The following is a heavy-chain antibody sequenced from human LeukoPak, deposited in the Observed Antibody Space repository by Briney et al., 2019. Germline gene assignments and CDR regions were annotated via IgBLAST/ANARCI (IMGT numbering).Heavy chain of an antibody. D-gene: IGHD4-17*01. V-gene: IGHV3-33*01. CDR2: IWYDGSNK. CDR1: GFTFSSYG. CDR3: AREVNGDYGDYGFDY. J-gene: IGHJ4*02. Sequence: GRSLRLSCAASGFTFSSYGMHWVRQAPGKGLEWVVVIWYDGSNKYYADSVKGRFTISRDNSKNTLYLQMNSLRAEDTAVYYCAREVNGDYGDYGFDYWGQGTLVTVSS.